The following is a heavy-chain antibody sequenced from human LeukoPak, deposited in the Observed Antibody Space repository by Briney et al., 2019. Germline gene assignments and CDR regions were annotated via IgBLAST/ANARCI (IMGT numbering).Heavy chain of an antibody. CDR1: RFIFSEYA. V-gene: IGHV3-23*01. Sequence: GGSLRLSCTAFRFIFSEYAMSWVRQAPGKGLEWVSVIGGNGHSPYYADSVKGRFTISRDDSKSTLYLQMDSLRAEDTAVYYCVKDSVARNGIYDVFDIWGQGTTVTVSS. D-gene: IGHD6-19*01. CDR3: VKDSVARNGIYDVFDI. J-gene: IGHJ3*02. CDR2: IGGNGHSP.